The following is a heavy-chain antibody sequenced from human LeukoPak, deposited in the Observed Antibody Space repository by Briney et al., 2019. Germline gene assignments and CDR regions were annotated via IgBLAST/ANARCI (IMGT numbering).Heavy chain of an antibody. V-gene: IGHV1-46*01. CDR2: ISPSGGST. CDR1: GYTFTSNY. CDR3: ASLRITMVRGVEPENNWFDP. Sequence: ASVKVSCKAFGYTFTSNYMHWVRQAPGQGPEWMGVISPSGGSTTYAQKFQGRATLTRDMSTSTAYMELSSLRSEDTAVYYCASLRITMVRGVEPENNWFDPWGQGTLVTVSS. D-gene: IGHD3-10*01. J-gene: IGHJ5*02.